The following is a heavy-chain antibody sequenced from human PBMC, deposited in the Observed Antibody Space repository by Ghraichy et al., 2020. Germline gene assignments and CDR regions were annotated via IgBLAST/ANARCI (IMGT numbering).Heavy chain of an antibody. CDR3: ARASYDSSGYYYAEYFQH. J-gene: IGHJ1*01. CDR1: GGTFSSYA. Sequence: SVKVSCKASGGTFSSYAISWVRQAPGQGLEWMGGIIPIFGTANYAQKFQGRVTITTDESTSTAYMELSSLRSEDTAVYYCARASYDSSGYYYAEYFQHWGQGTLVTVSS. V-gene: IGHV1-69*05. CDR2: IIPIFGTA. D-gene: IGHD3-22*01.